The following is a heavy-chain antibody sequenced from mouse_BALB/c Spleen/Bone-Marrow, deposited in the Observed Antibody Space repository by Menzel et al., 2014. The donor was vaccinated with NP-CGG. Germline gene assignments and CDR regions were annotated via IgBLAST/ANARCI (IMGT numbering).Heavy chain of an antibody. CDR1: GFSFSNYG. CDR2: ISGAGRYT. J-gene: IGHJ3*01. CDR3: ARHAYYDQTEVSFVC. D-gene: IGHD2-4*01. V-gene: IGHV5-9-2*01. Sequence: EAQGVESGGGLVKSGGSLKLSCAASGFSFSNYGMSWLRQTPEKRLEWVATISGAGRYTFYSDSVKGRFTISRDNAKNNLYLQLSSLRSEDTALYYCARHAYYDQTEVSFVCWGQGTLVTVSA.